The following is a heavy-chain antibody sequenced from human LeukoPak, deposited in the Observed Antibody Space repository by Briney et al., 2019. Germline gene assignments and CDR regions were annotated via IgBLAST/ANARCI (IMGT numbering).Heavy chain of an antibody. J-gene: IGHJ3*02. V-gene: IGHV3-9*01. Sequence: GGSLRLSCAASGFTFDDYAMHWVRQAPGKGLEWVSGISWNSGSIGYADSVKGRFTISRDNAKNSLYLQMNSLRAEDTALYYCAKHDAFDIWGQGTIVTVSS. CDR2: ISWNSGSI. CDR1: GFTFDDYA. CDR3: AKHDAFDI.